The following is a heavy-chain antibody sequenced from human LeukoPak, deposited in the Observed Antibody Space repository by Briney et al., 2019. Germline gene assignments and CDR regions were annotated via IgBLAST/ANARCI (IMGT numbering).Heavy chain of an antibody. CDR3: ARDREGGGYFDY. V-gene: IGHV4-59*01. Sequence: SETLSLTCTVSGASISSYYWSWIRQPPGKGLEWIGYIYYSGGTKYSPSLKSRVTISVDTSKNQFSLKLSSVTAADTAVFYCARDREGGGYFDYGGQGTLVTVSS. CDR1: GASISSYY. J-gene: IGHJ4*02. CDR2: IYYSGGT. D-gene: IGHD1-26*01.